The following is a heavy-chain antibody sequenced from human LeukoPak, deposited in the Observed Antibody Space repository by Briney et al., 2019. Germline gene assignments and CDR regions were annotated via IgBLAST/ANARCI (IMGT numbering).Heavy chain of an antibody. CDR2: TYYRSKWYF. Sequence: SQTLSLTCAISGDSVSSNSAAWNWIGQSPSRGLEWLGRTYYRSKWYFDFAPSVRNRLTINPDTSKNQFSLKLSSVTAADTAVYYCARSPKDYNWNDVTYFDYWGQGTLVTVSS. CDR3: ARSPKDYNWNDVTYFDY. CDR1: GDSVSSNSAA. V-gene: IGHV6-1*01. J-gene: IGHJ4*02. D-gene: IGHD1-1*01.